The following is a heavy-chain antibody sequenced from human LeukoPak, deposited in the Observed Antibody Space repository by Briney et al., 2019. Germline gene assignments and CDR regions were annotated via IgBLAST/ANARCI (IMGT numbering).Heavy chain of an antibody. Sequence: ASVKVSCKASGDTLSNYAISWVRQAPGQGLEWMGWINPNSGGTNYAQKFQGRVTMTRDTSISTACMELSRLRSDDTAVYYCAISDYGGKSPPLDYWGQGTLVTVSS. D-gene: IGHD4-23*01. V-gene: IGHV1-2*02. J-gene: IGHJ4*02. CDR3: AISDYGGKSPPLDY. CDR2: INPNSGGT. CDR1: GDTLSNYA.